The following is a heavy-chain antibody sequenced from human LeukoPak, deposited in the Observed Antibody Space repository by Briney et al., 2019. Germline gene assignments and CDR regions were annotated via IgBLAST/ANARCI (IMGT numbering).Heavy chain of an antibody. CDR1: GFTFSSYA. D-gene: IGHD2-8*01. Sequence: PGRSLRLSCAASGFTFSSYAMHWVRQAPGKGLEWVAVISYDGSNKYYADFVKGRFTISRDNSKNTLYLQMNSLRAEDTAVYYCASEGFVLMVYAMYVYWGQGTLVTVSS. CDR2: ISYDGSNK. CDR3: ASEGFVLMVYAMYVY. V-gene: IGHV3-30-3*01. J-gene: IGHJ4*02.